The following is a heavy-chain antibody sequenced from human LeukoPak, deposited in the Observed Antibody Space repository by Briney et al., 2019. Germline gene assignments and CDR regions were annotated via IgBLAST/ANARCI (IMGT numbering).Heavy chain of an antibody. D-gene: IGHD5-12*01. CDR2: IHSSGAT. V-gene: IGHV3-69-1*01. CDR3: ARELADIVATTIDY. J-gene: IGHJ4*02. CDR1: GFTGSNNY. Sequence: SGGSLRLSCAASGFTGSNNYVSWVRQAPGMGLEWVSAIHSSGATCYADSVKGRFTISRDNAKNSLYLQMNSLRAEDTAVYYCARELADIVATTIDYWGQGTLVTVSS.